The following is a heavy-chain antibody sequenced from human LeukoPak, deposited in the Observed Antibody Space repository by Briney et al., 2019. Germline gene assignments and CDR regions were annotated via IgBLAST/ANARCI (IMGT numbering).Heavy chain of an antibody. V-gene: IGHV4-34*01. J-gene: IGHJ4*02. D-gene: IGHD3-10*01. CDR3: ARSGGFGEDY. CDR1: GGSFSGYY. Sequence: SETLSLTCAVYGGSFSGYYWSWIRQPPGKGLEWIGEINHSGSTNYNPSLKSRVTISVDTSKNQFSLKLSSVTAADTAVYYCARSGGFGEDYWGQGNLVTVSS. CDR2: INHSGST.